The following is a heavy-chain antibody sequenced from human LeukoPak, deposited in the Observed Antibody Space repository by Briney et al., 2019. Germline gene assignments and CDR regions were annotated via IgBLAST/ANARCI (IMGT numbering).Heavy chain of an antibody. CDR3: AKEHYDILTGPRSAFDI. CDR1: GFTFSSYG. D-gene: IGHD3-9*01. CDR2: IRYDGSNK. J-gene: IGHJ3*02. Sequence: GGSLRLSCAASGFTFSSYGMHWVRQAPGKGLEGVAFIRYDGSNKYYADSVKGRFTISRDNSKNTLYLQMNSLRAEDTAVYYCAKEHYDILTGPRSAFDIWGQGTMVTVSS. V-gene: IGHV3-30*02.